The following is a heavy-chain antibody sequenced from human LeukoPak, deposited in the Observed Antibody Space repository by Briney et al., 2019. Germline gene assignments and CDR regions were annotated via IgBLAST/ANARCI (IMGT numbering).Heavy chain of an antibody. V-gene: IGHV1-2*02. CDR1: GYTFTDYY. CDR3: ALEVYYSDNSAFDY. Sequence: ASVKVSCKASGYTFTDYYIHWVRQAPGQGLEWMGWMDPKSGETNHAQRFQGRVIMTRDTSITTAYMEPSRLRSDDTAVYYCALEVYYSDNSAFDYWGQGTLVTVSS. J-gene: IGHJ4*01. D-gene: IGHD4-11*01. CDR2: MDPKSGET.